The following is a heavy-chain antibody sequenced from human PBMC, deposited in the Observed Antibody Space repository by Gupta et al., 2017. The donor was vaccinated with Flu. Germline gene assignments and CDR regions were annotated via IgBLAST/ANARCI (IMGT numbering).Heavy chain of an antibody. Sequence: QLQLQESGPGLVKPSETLSPTCTVSGGSINNSTYYWGWIRQPPGKGLEWIGSIFYSGDTYYNPSLTSRVTISVDTSKNQFSLRLSSVTAADTAVYYCARELQGTAMVVNDGGQGTRVTVSS. V-gene: IGHV4-39*02. D-gene: IGHD5-18*01. CDR3: ARELQGTAMVVND. CDR1: GGSINNSTYY. CDR2: IFYSGDT. J-gene: IGHJ4*02.